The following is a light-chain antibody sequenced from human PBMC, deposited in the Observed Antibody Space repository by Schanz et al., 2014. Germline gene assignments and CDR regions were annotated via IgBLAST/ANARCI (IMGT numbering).Light chain of an antibody. CDR1: SSDVGSYNL. CDR2: EGS. J-gene: IGLJ1*01. CDR3: SSYTSSSTLVI. V-gene: IGLV2-14*02. Sequence: QSALTQPASVSGSPGQSITISCTGTSSDVGSYNLVSWYQQHPGKAPKLMIYEGSKRPSGVSNRFSGSKSGNTASLTISGLQAEDEDDYYCSSYTSSSTLVIFGSGTKLTVL.